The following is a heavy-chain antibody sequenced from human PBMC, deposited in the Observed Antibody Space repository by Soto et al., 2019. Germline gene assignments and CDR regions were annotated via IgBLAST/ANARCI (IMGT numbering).Heavy chain of an antibody. Sequence: SVKVSCKASGYNFNTYGINCVLRSPLQGPELMGWISAYDGKTVYEEKFQGRVTMTTDTSTSTAYMELRSLRSDDTAVYYCARDPHDFWTSYWFDPWGQGTLVTVSS. CDR1: GYNFNTYG. J-gene: IGHJ5*02. D-gene: IGHD3-3*01. CDR3: ARDPHDFWTSYWFDP. V-gene: IGHV1-18*01. CDR2: ISAYDGKT.